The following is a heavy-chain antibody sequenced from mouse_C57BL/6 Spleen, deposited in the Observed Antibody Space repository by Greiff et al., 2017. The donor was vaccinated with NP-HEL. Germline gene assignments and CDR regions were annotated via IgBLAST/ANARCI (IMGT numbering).Heavy chain of an antibody. D-gene: IGHD2-5*01. J-gene: IGHJ4*01. CDR2: IDPNSGGT. CDR3: AATYYSNYVYAMDY. Sequence: QVQLQQPGAELVKPGASVKLSCKASGYTFTSYWMHLVKQRPGRGLEWIGRIDPNSGGTKYNEKFKSKATLTVDNPSSTAYMQLSSLTSEDAAVYYCAATYYSNYVYAMDYWGQGTSVTVSS. CDR1: GYTFTSYW. V-gene: IGHV1-72*01.